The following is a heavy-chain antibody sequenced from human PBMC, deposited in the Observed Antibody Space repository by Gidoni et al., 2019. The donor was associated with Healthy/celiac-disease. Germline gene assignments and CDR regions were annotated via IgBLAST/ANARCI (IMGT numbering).Heavy chain of an antibody. CDR1: GGSFSGYY. CDR2: INHSGST. Sequence: QVQLQQWRAGLLKPSETLSLTCAVYGGSFSGYYWSCIRQPPGKGLEWIGEINHSGSTNYNPSLKSRVTISVDTSKNQFSLKLSSVTAADTAVYYCARMYTAMALDYWGQGTLVTVSS. V-gene: IGHV4-34*01. D-gene: IGHD5-18*01. CDR3: ARMYTAMALDY. J-gene: IGHJ4*02.